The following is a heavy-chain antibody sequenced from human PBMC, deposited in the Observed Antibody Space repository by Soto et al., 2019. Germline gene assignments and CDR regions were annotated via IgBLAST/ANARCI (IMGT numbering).Heavy chain of an antibody. CDR3: ASLLRFLNHYYGMDV. D-gene: IGHD3-3*01. V-gene: IGHV4-30-4*01. CDR2: IYYSGST. Sequence: QVQLQESGPGLVKPSQTLSLTCTVSGGSISSGDYYWSWIRQPPGKGLEWIGYIYYSGSTYYNPSLKSRVTISVDTSTNQFSLKLSSVTAADTAVYYCASLLRFLNHYYGMDVWGQGTTVTVSS. CDR1: GGSISSGDYY. J-gene: IGHJ6*02.